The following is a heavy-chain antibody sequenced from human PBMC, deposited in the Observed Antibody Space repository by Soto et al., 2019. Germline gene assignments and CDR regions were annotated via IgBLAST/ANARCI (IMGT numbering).Heavy chain of an antibody. V-gene: IGHV4-30-2*01. CDR3: ARVRPYTAYWFDP. CDR2: IYPTGNT. J-gene: IGHJ5*02. CDR1: GGSISSSGYC. D-gene: IGHD2-2*02. Sequence: PWETLSLTCAVSGGSISSSGYCWTWIRQPPGKGLAWIGYIYPTGNTYYSPSLKSRVTISVDKSSNHLSLELNSVTAADTAVYYCARVRPYTAYWFDPWGPGTLVTVSS.